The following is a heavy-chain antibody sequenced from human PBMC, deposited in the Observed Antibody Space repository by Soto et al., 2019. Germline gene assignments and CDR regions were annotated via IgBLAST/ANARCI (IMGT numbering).Heavy chain of an antibody. D-gene: IGHD4-17*01. J-gene: IGHJ4*02. V-gene: IGHV1-18*01. CDR2: ISAYNGNT. CDR1: GYTFTSYG. Sequence: ASVKVSCKASGYTFTSYGISWVRQAPGQGLERMGWISAYNGNTNYTQKFQGRVTMTRDTSTSTVYMELSSLRSEDTAVYYCARTTMTFYYFDFWGQGTLVTVS. CDR3: ARTTMTFYYFDF.